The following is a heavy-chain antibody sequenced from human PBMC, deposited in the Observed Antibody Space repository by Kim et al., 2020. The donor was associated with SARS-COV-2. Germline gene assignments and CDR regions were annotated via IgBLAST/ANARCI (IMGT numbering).Heavy chain of an antibody. Sequence: AETLSLTCAVSGGSISSSNWWSWVRQPPGKGLEGIGVIYHSGSTNYNPSLKSRVTISVDKSKNQFSLKLSSVTAADTAVYYCARDRFPAITIFGVVQYYYYGMDVWGQATTVTVSS. V-gene: IGHV4-4*02. J-gene: IGHJ6*02. CDR2: IYHSGST. CDR1: GGSISSSNW. CDR3: ARDRFPAITIFGVVQYYYYGMDV. D-gene: IGHD3-3*01.